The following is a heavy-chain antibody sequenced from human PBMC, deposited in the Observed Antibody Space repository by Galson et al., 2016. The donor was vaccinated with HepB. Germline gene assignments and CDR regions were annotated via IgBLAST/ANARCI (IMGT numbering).Heavy chain of an antibody. D-gene: IGHD4-11*01. J-gene: IGHJ4*02. Sequence: SLRLSCAASEFTFSSYAMAWVRQAPGKGLEWVSGISHSGGTTYYADSVKGRFTVSRDNSKNTLYLQMSSLRAEDTAVYYCARASHYTLDYWGQGTLVTVSS. CDR3: ARASHYTLDY. V-gene: IGHV3-23*01. CDR1: EFTFSSYA. CDR2: ISHSGGTT.